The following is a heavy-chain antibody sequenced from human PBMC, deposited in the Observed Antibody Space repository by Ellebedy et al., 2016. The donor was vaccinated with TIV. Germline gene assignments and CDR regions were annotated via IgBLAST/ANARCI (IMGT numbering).Heavy chain of an antibody. CDR1: GFTVSSNF. J-gene: IGHJ6*02. CDR3: ARPTVPATICGACGMDV. D-gene: IGHD2-2*01. V-gene: IGHV3-53*01. Sequence: PGGSLRLSCAASGFTVSSNFMTWVRQAPGKGLEWVSVIYGGGTIRYADSVKGRFTISRDNSKNTVDLQMTSLRAEDTAVYYCARPTVPATICGACGMDVWGQGTTVIVSS. CDR2: IYGGGTI.